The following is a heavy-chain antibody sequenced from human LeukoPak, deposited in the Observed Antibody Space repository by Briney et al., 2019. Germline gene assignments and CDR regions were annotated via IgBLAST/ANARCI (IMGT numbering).Heavy chain of an antibody. CDR1: GFTFSSYA. CDR3: AREQAAPGFPYYYGMDV. CDR2: ISYDGSNK. V-gene: IGHV3-30-3*01. D-gene: IGHD6-13*01. Sequence: PGRSLRLSCAASGFTFSSYAMHWVRQAPGKGLEWVAVISYDGSNKYYADSVKGRFTISRDNSKNTLYLQMSSLGAEDTAVYYCAREQAAPGFPYYYGMDVWGQGTTVTVSS. J-gene: IGHJ6*02.